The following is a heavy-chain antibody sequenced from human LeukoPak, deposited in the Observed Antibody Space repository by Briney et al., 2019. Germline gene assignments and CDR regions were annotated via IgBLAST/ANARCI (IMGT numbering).Heavy chain of an antibody. V-gene: IGHV1-69*13. D-gene: IGHD6-13*01. J-gene: IGHJ4*02. CDR2: IIPIFGTA. Sequence: SVKVSCKASGYTFTSYGISWVRQAPGQGLEWMGGIIPIFGTANYAQKFQGRVTITADESTSTAYMELSSLRSEDTAVYYCATTISTWAGYSSSWYPFYWGQGTLVTVSS. CDR3: ATTISTWAGYSSSWYPFY. CDR1: GYTFTSYG.